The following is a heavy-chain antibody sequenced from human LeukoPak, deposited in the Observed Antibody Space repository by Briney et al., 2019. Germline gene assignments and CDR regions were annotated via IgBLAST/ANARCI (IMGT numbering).Heavy chain of an antibody. D-gene: IGHD5-24*01. CDR3: ARDMRRWLQFRSY. CDR2: ISGSGGST. Sequence: GGSLRLSCAASGFTFSSYAMSWVRQAPGKGLEWVSAISGSGGSTYYVDSVKGRFTISRDNSKNTLYLQMNSLRAEDTAVYYCARDMRRWLQFRSYWGQGTLVTVSS. V-gene: IGHV3-23*01. J-gene: IGHJ4*02. CDR1: GFTFSSYA.